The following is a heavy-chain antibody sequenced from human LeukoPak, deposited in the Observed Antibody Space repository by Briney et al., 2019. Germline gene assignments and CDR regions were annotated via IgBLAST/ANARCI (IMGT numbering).Heavy chain of an antibody. D-gene: IGHD6-13*01. Sequence: EGSLRLSCAASGFTFSSYAMSWVRQAPGKGLEWVSSISGSGGSTYYADSVKGRFTISRDNSKNTLYLQMNSLRAEDTAVYYCAKDPSSSWYLYYFDYWGQGTLVTVSS. V-gene: IGHV3-23*01. CDR2: ISGSGGST. CDR3: AKDPSSSWYLYYFDY. J-gene: IGHJ4*02. CDR1: GFTFSSYA.